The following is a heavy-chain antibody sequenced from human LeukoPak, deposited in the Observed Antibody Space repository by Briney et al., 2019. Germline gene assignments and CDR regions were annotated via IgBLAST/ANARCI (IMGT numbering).Heavy chain of an antibody. CDR1: GFTVSSNY. CDR2: IYSGGST. Sequence: GGSLRLSCAASGFTVSSNYMSWVRQAPGKGLEWVSVIYSGGSTYYADSVKGRFTISRDNSKNTLYLQMNSLRAGDTAVYYCARDYSGYALFNYWGQGTLVTVSS. D-gene: IGHD5-12*01. J-gene: IGHJ4*02. CDR3: ARDYSGYALFNY. V-gene: IGHV3-66*01.